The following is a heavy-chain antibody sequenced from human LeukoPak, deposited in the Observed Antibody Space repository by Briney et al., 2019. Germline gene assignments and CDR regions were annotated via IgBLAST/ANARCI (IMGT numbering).Heavy chain of an antibody. J-gene: IGHJ5*02. CDR2: IIPIFGTA. D-gene: IGHD3-9*01. Sequence: VKVSCKASGGTFSSYAISWVRQAPGQGLEWMGGIIPIFGTANYAQKFQGRVTITADESTSTAYMELSSLRSEDTAVYYCACVPAYYDILTGFPAWGQGTLVTVSS. V-gene: IGHV1-69*01. CDR1: GGTFSSYA. CDR3: ACVPAYYDILTGFPA.